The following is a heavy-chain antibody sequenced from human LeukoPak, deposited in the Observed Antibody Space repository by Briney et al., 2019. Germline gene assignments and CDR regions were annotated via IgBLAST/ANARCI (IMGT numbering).Heavy chain of an antibody. J-gene: IGHJ3*02. CDR3: ARGYGDNSGAFDI. CDR1: GGSIMVAAYS. D-gene: IGHD4-23*01. CDR2: IYHSGRT. Sequence: SETLCLTCTVSGGSIMVAAYSWSWIRQPPGKGLEWIGYIYHSGRTYYNPSLKSRVTISLDRSKNQFSLRLSSVTAADTAVYFCARGYGDNSGAFDIWGQGTLVTVSS. V-gene: IGHV4-30-2*01.